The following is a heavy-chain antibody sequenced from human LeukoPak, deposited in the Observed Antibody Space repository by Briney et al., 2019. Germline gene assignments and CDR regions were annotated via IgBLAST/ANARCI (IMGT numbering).Heavy chain of an antibody. Sequence: SSETLSLTCTVSGGSISSYYWSWIRQPAGKGLEWIGRIYTSGSTNYNPSLKSRVTISVDTSKNQFSLKLSSVTAADTAVYYCARPGGWYCSSTSCFDGFDPWGQGTLVTVSS. CDR1: GGSISSYY. CDR3: ARPGGWYCSSTSCFDGFDP. V-gene: IGHV4-4*07. CDR2: IYTSGST. J-gene: IGHJ5*02. D-gene: IGHD2-2*01.